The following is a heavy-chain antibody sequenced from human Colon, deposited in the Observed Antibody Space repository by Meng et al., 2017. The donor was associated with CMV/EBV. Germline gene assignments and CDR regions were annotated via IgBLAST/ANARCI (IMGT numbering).Heavy chain of an antibody. CDR1: GFSFISYI. V-gene: IGHV3-21*01. CDR2: ISSSGTTI. D-gene: IGHD3-22*01. Sequence: SGFSFISYIINWVRQAPGKGLEWVAAISSSGTTIYYAGSVKGRFTISRDNARNSLFLQMSSLGAEDTAIYYCARAFDISGGYYRYFDYWGQGILVTVSS. J-gene: IGHJ4*02. CDR3: ARAFDISGGYYRYFDY.